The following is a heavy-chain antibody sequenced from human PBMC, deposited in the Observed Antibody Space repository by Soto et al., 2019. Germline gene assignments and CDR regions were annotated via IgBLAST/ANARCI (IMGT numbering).Heavy chain of an antibody. Sequence: QVQLVQSGAEVKKPGSSVKVSCKASGGTFSSYAISWVRQAPGQGLEWMGGIIPIFGTANYAQKFQCRVTVTADESTSKAYMELSSLRSEDTAVYYCARGSSSWSSGGGMFDYWGQGTLVTVSS. V-gene: IGHV1-69*01. CDR2: IIPIFGTA. CDR3: ARGSSSWSSGGGMFDY. CDR1: GGTFSSYA. D-gene: IGHD6-13*01. J-gene: IGHJ4*02.